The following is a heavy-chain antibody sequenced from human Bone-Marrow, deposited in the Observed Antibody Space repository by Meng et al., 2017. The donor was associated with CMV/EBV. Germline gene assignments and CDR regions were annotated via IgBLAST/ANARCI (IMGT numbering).Heavy chain of an antibody. CDR2: TIPPIGTT. Sequence: SVKVSCKASGYTFTSYYMHWVRQAPGEGLEWMGGTIPPIGTTHYAQKFQGRVTITADKSTSTAYMELSSLRSEDTAVYYCAVAGTGYYYYYGMDVWGQGTTVTVSS. CDR1: GYTFTSYY. J-gene: IGHJ6*02. CDR3: AVAGTGYYYYYGMDV. V-gene: IGHV1-69*06. D-gene: IGHD6-19*01.